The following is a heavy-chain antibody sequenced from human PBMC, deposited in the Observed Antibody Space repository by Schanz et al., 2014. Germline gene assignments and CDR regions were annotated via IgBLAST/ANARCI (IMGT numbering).Heavy chain of an antibody. Sequence: EVQLMESGGGLDKPGASLRLSCVASGFAFSSFAMTWVRQAPGRGLEWVSSIRTSGTYMYIADALKGRLTISRDDAKKAMYRQMNSLRAEDTAVYYCVRVSFADPRLYRGMDRDIDYWGQGTLVTVSS. D-gene: IGHD5-18*01. CDR2: IRTSGTYM. CDR1: GFAFSSFA. J-gene: IGHJ4*02. V-gene: IGHV3-21*01. CDR3: VRVSFADPRLYRGMDRDIDY.